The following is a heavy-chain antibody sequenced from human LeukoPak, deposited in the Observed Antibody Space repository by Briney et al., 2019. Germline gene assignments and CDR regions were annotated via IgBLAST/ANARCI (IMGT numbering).Heavy chain of an antibody. D-gene: IGHD5-18*01. CDR2: ITGSGGAT. V-gene: IGHV3-23*01. CDR3: AKSSPAIPGGY. Sequence: EGSLRLSCAASGFTFRSYAMSWVRQAPGKGLEWVSGITGSGGATYYADSVKGRFTISRDNSKNTLYLQMDSLRAGDTAVYYCAKSSPAIPGGYWGQGTLVTVSS. CDR1: GFTFRSYA. J-gene: IGHJ4*02.